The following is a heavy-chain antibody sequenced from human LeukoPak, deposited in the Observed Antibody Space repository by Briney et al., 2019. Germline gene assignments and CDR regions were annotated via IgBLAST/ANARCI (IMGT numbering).Heavy chain of an antibody. D-gene: IGHD3-22*01. J-gene: IGHJ3*02. CDR1: GYTFTGYY. V-gene: IGHV1-2*02. Sequence: ASVKVSCKASGYTFTGYYMHWVRQAPGQGLEWMGWINPNSGGTNYAQKFQGRVTMTWDTSISTAYMELSRLRSDDTAVYYCATTRLGSSGYYYGDAFDIWGQGTMVTVSS. CDR2: INPNSGGT. CDR3: ATTRLGSSGYYYGDAFDI.